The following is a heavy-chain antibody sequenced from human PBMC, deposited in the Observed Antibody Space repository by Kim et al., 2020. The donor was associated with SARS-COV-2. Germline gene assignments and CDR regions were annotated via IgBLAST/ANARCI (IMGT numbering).Heavy chain of an antibody. J-gene: IGHJ4*02. V-gene: IGHV6-1*01. Sequence: YNDYAVSVKRRKPTTPDTSKNQFSLQLNSVTPEDTAVYYCARGSAGLFDYWGQGTLVTVSS. CDR2: YN. D-gene: IGHD6-13*01. CDR3: ARGSAGLFDY.